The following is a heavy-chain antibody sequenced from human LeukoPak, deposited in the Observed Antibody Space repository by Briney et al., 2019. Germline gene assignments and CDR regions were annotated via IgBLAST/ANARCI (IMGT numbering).Heavy chain of an antibody. D-gene: IGHD6-25*01. V-gene: IGHV1-46*01. CDR2: INPSGGST. J-gene: IGHJ6*03. CDR1: GYIFTSYY. Sequence: ASVKVSCKASGYIFTSYYIDWVRQAPGQGLEWMGIINPSGGSTSYAQKFQGRVTMTRDTSTNTVYMELSSLRSEDTAVYYCARDSGYYYYMDVWGKGTTVTVSS. CDR3: ARDSGYYYYMDV.